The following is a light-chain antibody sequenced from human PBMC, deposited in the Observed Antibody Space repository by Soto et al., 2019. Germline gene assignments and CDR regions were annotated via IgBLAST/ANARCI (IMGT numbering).Light chain of an antibody. Sequence: EIVMTQSPATLSVSPGERATLSCRASQSVSSNLAWYQQKPGQAPRLLIYGASNRATGIPARFSGSGSGTDFTLTISSLEPEDFAVYYCQQRSNWPTITFGQGTRLEIX. CDR3: QQRSNWPTIT. CDR1: QSVSSN. CDR2: GAS. V-gene: IGKV3-11*01. J-gene: IGKJ5*01.